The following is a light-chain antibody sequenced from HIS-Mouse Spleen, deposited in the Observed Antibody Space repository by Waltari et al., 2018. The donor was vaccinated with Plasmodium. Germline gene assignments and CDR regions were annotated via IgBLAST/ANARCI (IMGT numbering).Light chain of an antibody. J-gene: IGLJ2*01. CDR1: SLPKQY. CDR2: KDS. CDR3: QSADSSGTYRV. Sequence: SYELTQPPSVSVSPGQTARITGSGDSLPKQYAVWYQQKPGQAPVLVIYKDSERPSGIPERFSGSSSGTTVTLTISGVQAEDEADYYCQSADSSGTYRVFGGGTKLTVL. V-gene: IGLV3-25*03.